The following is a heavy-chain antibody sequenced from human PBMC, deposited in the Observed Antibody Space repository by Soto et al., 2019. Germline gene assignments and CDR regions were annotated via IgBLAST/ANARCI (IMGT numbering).Heavy chain of an antibody. V-gene: IGHV6-1*01. D-gene: IGHD6-13*01. J-gene: IGHJ4*02. CDR3: ARLIGNSWFVG. Sequence: PSQTLSLTCAISGDSVSTNTATWDWIRQSPTRVLEWLGRTYYRSKWNTDYALSVKSRITVHPDTSKNQVSLQLDSVTPEDTAVYYCARLIGNSWFVGWGQGTLVTVSS. CDR2: TYYRSKWNT. CDR1: GDSVSTNTAT.